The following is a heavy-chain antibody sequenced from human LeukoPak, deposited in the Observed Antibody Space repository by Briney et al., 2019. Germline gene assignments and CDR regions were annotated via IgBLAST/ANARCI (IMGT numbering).Heavy chain of an antibody. CDR3: VRDGHRLYDYYYYYMDV. Sequence: GASVTVSFKGSGYTFTRYGISWVRQAPGQRLEWMGWISAYNGHTNYIQKLQGRVTMTTDTSTSTAYMELRCLRSDATAVYFCVRDGHRLYDYYYYYMDVWGKGTPVTVSS. CDR2: ISAYNGHT. CDR1: GYTFTRYG. J-gene: IGHJ6*03. D-gene: IGHD2-2*02. V-gene: IGHV1-18*01.